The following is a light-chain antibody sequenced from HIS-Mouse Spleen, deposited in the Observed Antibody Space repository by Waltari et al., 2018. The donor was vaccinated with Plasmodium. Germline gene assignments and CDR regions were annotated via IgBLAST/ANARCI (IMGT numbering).Light chain of an antibody. J-gene: IGLJ1*01. CDR1: SSDVGGYNY. V-gene: IGLV2-11*01. CDR3: CSYAGSYTYV. Sequence: QSALTQPRSVSGSPGQSVTISCTGTSSDVGGYNYVSWHQQHPGKAPKLMIYDVSKRPSGVPDRFSGSTSGNTASLTISGLQAEDEADYYCCSYAGSYTYVFGTGTKVTVL. CDR2: DVS.